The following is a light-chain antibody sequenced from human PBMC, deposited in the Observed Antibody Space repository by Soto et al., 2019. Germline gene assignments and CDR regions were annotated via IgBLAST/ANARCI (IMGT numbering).Light chain of an antibody. CDR2: DTS. CDR3: QGHNNWART. V-gene: IGKV3-15*01. Sequence: EIMMTQSPATLSVSPEEVATLSRRASQGIGSTLAWYQHKPGQTPRLLIYDTSTRATGVPARFSCIRSGTEFTLTISCLQSEDFAVSYCQGHNNWARTFAQGTKVDIK. CDR1: QGIGST. J-gene: IGKJ1*01.